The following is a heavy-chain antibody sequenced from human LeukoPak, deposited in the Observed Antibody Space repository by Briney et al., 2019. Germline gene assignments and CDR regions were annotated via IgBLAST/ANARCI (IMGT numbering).Heavy chain of an antibody. D-gene: IGHD3-16*02. V-gene: IGHV1-8*02. CDR3: ARANYVWGSYRHSPGMGY. CDR2: MNPNSGNT. J-gene: IGHJ4*02. Sequence: ASVKVSCKASGYTFTSYGISWVRQATGQGLEWMGWMNPNSGNTGYAQKFQGRVTMTRNTSISTAYMELSSLRSEDTAVYYCARANYVWGSYRHSPGMGYWGQGTLVTVSS. CDR1: GYTFTSYG.